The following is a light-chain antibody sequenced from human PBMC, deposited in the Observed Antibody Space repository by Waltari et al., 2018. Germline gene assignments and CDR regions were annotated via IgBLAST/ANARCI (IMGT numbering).Light chain of an antibody. CDR2: RDS. CDR3: QVWDSTLVV. Sequence: SYELTQPLSVSVALGQTARITCGGNNIGSKNVHWYQQKPGLAPVLVIYRDSNRPAGSPERFSGSNSGNTATLTISRAQAGDEADYYCQVWDSTLVVFGGGTKLTVL. J-gene: IGLJ2*01. V-gene: IGLV3-9*01. CDR1: NIGSKN.